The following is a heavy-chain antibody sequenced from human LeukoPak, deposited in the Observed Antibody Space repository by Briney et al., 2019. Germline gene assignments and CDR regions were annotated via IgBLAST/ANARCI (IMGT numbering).Heavy chain of an antibody. J-gene: IGHJ5*02. Sequence: ASVKVSCKASGYTFTSYDINWVRQATGQGLEWMGWMNPNSGNTGYAQKFQGRVTMTRNTSISTAYMELSSLRSEDTAVYYCAGPKRITIFGVVKNHRYNWFDPWGQGTLVTVSS. D-gene: IGHD3-3*01. CDR1: GYTFTSYD. CDR3: AGPKRITIFGVVKNHRYNWFDP. CDR2: MNPNSGNT. V-gene: IGHV1-8*01.